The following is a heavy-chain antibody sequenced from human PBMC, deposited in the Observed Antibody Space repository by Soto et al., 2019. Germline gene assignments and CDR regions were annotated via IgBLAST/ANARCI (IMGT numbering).Heavy chain of an antibody. D-gene: IGHD3-3*01. CDR1: SSAINSYY. Sequence: SETLSLTCTFSSSAINSYYWTWFRQPAGKGLEWIGRIYSSGSTKYKHSLQGRVKMSLDTSKNQFSLRLTSVTAADTAVYYCARGQRFSDWFDPWGQGTLVTVS. J-gene: IGHJ5*02. CDR3: ARGQRFSDWFDP. CDR2: IYSSGST. V-gene: IGHV4-4*07.